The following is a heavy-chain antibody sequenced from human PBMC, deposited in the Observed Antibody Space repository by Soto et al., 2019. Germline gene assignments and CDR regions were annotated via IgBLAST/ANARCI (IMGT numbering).Heavy chain of an antibody. CDR3: ARDRADFDWSLRGYYYYGMDV. D-gene: IGHD3-9*01. CDR2: IYYSGST. V-gene: IGHV4-30-4*01. J-gene: IGHJ6*02. Sequence: PSETLSLTCTVSGGSLSSGDYYWSWLRQPPGKGLEWIGYIYYSGSTYYNPSLKSRVTISVDTSKNQFSLKLSSVTAADTAVYYCARDRADFDWSLRGYYYYGMDVWGQGTTVTVSS. CDR1: GGSLSSGDYY.